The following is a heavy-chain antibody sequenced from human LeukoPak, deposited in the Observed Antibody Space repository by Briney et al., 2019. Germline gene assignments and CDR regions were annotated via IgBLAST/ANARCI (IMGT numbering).Heavy chain of an antibody. CDR2: INHSGST. J-gene: IGHJ5*01. CDR3: ARGLPIISMLRGVKPSVMFDS. CDR1: GGSFSGYY. V-gene: IGHV4-34*01. Sequence: SETLSLTCAAYGGSFSGYYWSWIRQPPGKGLEWIGEINHSGSTNYNPSLKSRLSISIDTSKNQFALRLNSVAAADTAVYYCARGLPIISMLRGVKPSVMFDSWGQGTLVTVSS. D-gene: IGHD3-10*01.